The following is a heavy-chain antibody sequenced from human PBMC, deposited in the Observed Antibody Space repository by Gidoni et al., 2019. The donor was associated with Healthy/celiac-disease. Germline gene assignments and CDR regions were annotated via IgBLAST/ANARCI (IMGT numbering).Heavy chain of an antibody. D-gene: IGHD3-10*01. CDR3: ARGRYYYGSGSYYTSH. J-gene: IGHJ4*02. V-gene: IGHV4-34*01. Sequence: QVQLQQWGAGLLKPSETLSLTCAVYGGSFSGYYWSWIRQPPGKGLEWIGEINHSGSTNYNPSLKSRVTISVDTSKNQFSLKLSSVTAADTAVYYCARGRYYYGSGSYYTSHWGQGTLVTVSS. CDR1: GGSFSGYY. CDR2: INHSGST.